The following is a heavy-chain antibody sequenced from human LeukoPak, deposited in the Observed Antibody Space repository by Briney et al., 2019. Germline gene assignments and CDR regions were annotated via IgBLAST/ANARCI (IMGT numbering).Heavy chain of an antibody. V-gene: IGHV3-21*01. CDR2: ISSSSYI. D-gene: IGHD3-3*01. Sequence: GGSLRLSXAASGFTFSSYSMNWVRQAPGKGLEWVSSISSSSYIYYADSVKGRFTISRDNAKNSLYLQMNSLRAEDTAVYYCARDHFGYYDFWSGYPEVYFDYWGQGTLVTVSS. CDR1: GFTFSSYS. J-gene: IGHJ4*02. CDR3: ARDHFGYYDFWSGYPEVYFDY.